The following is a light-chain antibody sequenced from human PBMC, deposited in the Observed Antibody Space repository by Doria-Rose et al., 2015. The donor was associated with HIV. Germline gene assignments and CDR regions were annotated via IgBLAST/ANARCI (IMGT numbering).Light chain of an antibody. CDR1: QSFSSTY. CDR2: DGS. J-gene: IGKJ5*01. Sequence: TQSPGTLSLSPGERAILSCRASQSFSSTYLAWYQQKPGQAPSRLIYDGSTRATGIPDRFSASGSGTDFTLTINRLEPEDFALYYCQQYGTSRGTFGQGTRLEIK. V-gene: IGKV3-20*01. CDR3: QQYGTSRGT.